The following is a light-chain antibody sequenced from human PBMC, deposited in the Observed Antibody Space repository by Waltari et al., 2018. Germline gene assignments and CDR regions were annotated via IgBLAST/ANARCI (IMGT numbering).Light chain of an antibody. Sequence: DIQMTQSPSSRSASIGDRVTITCRASQDISNYCHWYHVKPGNAPKLLIYDASYLETGVPSRFSGSRSGTDFSFSISSLQPEDVGTYYCQQYETDPTFGGGTTVDIK. V-gene: IGKV1-33*01. CDR3: QQYETDPT. CDR1: QDISNY. J-gene: IGKJ4*01. CDR2: DAS.